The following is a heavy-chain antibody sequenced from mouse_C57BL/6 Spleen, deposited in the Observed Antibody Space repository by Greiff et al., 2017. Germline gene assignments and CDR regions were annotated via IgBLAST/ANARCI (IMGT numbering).Heavy chain of an antibody. D-gene: IGHD1-1*01. J-gene: IGHJ2*01. CDR1: GYTFTSYW. V-gene: IGHV1-69*01. Sequence: QVQLQQPGAELVMPGASVKLSCKASGYTFTSYWMHWVKQRPGQGLEWIGEIDPSDSYTNYNQKFKGKSTLTVDKSSSTAYMQLSSLTSEDSAVYYCARGPHYYGSSYCYFDYWGQGTTLTVSS. CDR2: IDPSDSYT. CDR3: ARGPHYYGSSYCYFDY.